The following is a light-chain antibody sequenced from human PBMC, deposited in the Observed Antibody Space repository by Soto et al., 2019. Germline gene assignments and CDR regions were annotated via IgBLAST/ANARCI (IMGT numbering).Light chain of an antibody. V-gene: IGLV2-14*01. CDR2: EVS. J-gene: IGLJ1*01. Sequence: QSVLTQPASVSGSPGQSITISCTGTRTDVGGYNFVSWYQQHPGKATKLIIYEVSNRPSGVSNRFSGSKSDNTASLTISGLQAEDEADYYCCSYGSSKTYVFGTGTKGTVL. CDR1: RTDVGGYNF. CDR3: CSYGSSKTYV.